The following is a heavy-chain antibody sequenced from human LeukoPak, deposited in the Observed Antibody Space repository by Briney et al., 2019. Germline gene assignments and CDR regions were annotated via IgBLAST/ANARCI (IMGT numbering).Heavy chain of an antibody. D-gene: IGHD6-13*01. V-gene: IGHV1-18*01. J-gene: IGHJ3*01. Sequence: ASVKLSCNASGRLYTSYGIAWVPQAPGKGLEWLGWKSNFDGDSKVAENLQGRVTLTSDSSTTTAYMELTSLKVDDTAVYYCVRARGCSNCVLTDGFDSWGQGTKVIVSS. CDR3: VRARGCSNCVLTDGFDS. CDR1: GRLYTSYG. CDR2: KSNFDGDS.